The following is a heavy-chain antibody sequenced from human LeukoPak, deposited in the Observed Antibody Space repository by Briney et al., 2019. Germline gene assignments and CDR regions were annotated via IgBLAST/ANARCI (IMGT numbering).Heavy chain of an antibody. CDR1: GFTFSSYA. CDR3: ARAGVGSSWYEGGTDYYYYMDV. V-gene: IGHV3-30-3*01. D-gene: IGHD6-13*01. J-gene: IGHJ6*03. Sequence: PGGSLRLSCAASGFTFSSYAMHWVRQAPGKGLEWVAVISYDGSNKYYADSVKGRFTISRDNSKNTLYLQMNSLRAEDTAVYYCARAGVGSSWYEGGTDYYYYMDVWGKGTTVTVSS. CDR2: ISYDGSNK.